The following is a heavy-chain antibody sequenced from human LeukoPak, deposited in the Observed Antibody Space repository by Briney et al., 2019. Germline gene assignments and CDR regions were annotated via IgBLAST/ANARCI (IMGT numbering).Heavy chain of an antibody. Sequence: KPSETLSLTCTVSDGSISNYYWTWIRQPAGKGLEWIGCIYVSGSTNYNPSLKSRVTISVDTSKDQFSLKLNSVTAADTAVYYCARGSSWYDYWGQGTLVTVSS. CDR2: IYVSGST. CDR3: ARGSSWYDY. V-gene: IGHV4-4*07. CDR1: DGSISNYY. D-gene: IGHD6-13*01. J-gene: IGHJ4*02.